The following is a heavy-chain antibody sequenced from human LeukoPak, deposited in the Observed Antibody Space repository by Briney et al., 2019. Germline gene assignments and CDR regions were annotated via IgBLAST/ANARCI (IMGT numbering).Heavy chain of an antibody. CDR1: GYSFTGYY. CDR3: ARVSSPLQYNWFDP. V-gene: IGHV1-2*06. D-gene: IGHD1-14*01. J-gene: IGHJ5*02. Sequence: ASVKVSCKASGYSFTGYYIHWVRQAPGQGPEWMGRISPNSGGTNYAQKFQGRVTMTRDTSISTAYMEVSRLRSDDTAVYYCARVSSPLQYNWFDPWGQGTLITVSS. CDR2: ISPNSGGT.